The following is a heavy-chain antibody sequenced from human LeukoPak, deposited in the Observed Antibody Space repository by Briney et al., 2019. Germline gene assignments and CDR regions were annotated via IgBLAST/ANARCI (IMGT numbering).Heavy chain of an antibody. CDR3: ARDEYCSSTSCYAGYYYYGMDA. CDR2: IKQDGSEK. CDR1: GFTFSSYW. V-gene: IGHV3-7*01. Sequence: PGGSLRLSCAASGFTFSSYWMSWVRQAPGKGLEWVANIKQDGSEKYYVDSVEGRFTISRDNAKNSLYLQMNSLRAEDTAVYYCARDEYCSSTSCYAGYYYYGMDAWGQGTTVTVYS. D-gene: IGHD2-2*01. J-gene: IGHJ6*02.